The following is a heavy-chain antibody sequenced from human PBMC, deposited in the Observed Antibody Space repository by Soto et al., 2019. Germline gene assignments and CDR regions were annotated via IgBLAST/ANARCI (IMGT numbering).Heavy chain of an antibody. CDR3: ARASTGGAFDS. CDR1: GGTFSSYT. J-gene: IGHJ3*02. CDR2: IIPNLGIA. Sequence: QVQLVQSGAEVKKPGSSVKVSCKASGGTFSSYTISWVRQAPGQGLEWMGRIIPNLGIANYAQKFQGRVTITADKSTSTANMELSSLRSEAAAGYDCARASTGGAFDSWGQGTMVTVSS. D-gene: IGHD7-27*01. V-gene: IGHV1-69*02.